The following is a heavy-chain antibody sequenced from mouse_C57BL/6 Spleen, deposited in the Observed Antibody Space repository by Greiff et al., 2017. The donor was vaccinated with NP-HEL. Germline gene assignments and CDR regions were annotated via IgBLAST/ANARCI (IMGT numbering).Heavy chain of an antibody. CDR2: IHPNSGST. CDR3: AIYYELYYFDY. V-gene: IGHV1-64*01. D-gene: IGHD2-4*01. J-gene: IGHJ2*01. Sequence: VQLQQPGAELVKPGASVKLSCKASGYTFTSYWMHWVKQRPGQGLEWIGMIHPNSGSTNYNEKFKSKATLTVDKSSSTAYMQLSSLTSEDSAVYYCAIYYELYYFDYWGQGTTLTVSS. CDR1: GYTFTSYW.